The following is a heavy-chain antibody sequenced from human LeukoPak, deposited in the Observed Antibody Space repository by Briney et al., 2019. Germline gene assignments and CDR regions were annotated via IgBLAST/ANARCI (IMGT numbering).Heavy chain of an antibody. CDR3: AKDPSVNFFYFDS. CDR2: ISRDGKNP. J-gene: IGHJ4*02. V-gene: IGHV3-43D*03. D-gene: IGHD3-3*01. CDR1: GFTFDDYA. Sequence: GGSLRLSCTASGFTFDDYAMHWVRQAPGKGLEWVSLISRDGKNPYYADSVKGRFTISRDNSKNSLFLQMNSLRTEDTALYYCAKDPSVNFFYFDSWGQGTLVTVSS.